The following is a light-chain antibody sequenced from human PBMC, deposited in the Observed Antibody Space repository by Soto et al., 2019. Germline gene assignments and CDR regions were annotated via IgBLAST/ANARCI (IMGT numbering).Light chain of an antibody. V-gene: IGKV1-17*02. CDR2: AAF. J-gene: IGKJ1*01. CDR1: QSISNY. Sequence: DIQKTQSPSSLSASVGVRVTIACRASQSISNYLNWYQQKPGKAPELLIYAAFSLQSGVPSRFSGSASGTEFTLTISYLEADDFATYYCQQYHRYSTFG. CDR3: QQYHRYST.